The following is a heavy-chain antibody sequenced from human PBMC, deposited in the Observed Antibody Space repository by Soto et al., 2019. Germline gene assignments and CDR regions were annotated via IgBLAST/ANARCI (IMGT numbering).Heavy chain of an antibody. Sequence: GGSLRLSCAASGCTFSSYAMSWVRQAPGKGLEWVSAISGSGGSTYYADSVKGRFTISRDNSKNTLYLQMNSLRAEDTAVYYCAKGPGDRGTMVRGVITTYYYSDVWGQGTTVTVSS. J-gene: IGHJ6*03. CDR3: AKGPGDRGTMVRGVITTYYYSDV. CDR1: GCTFSSYA. CDR2: ISGSGGST. D-gene: IGHD3-10*01. V-gene: IGHV3-23*01.